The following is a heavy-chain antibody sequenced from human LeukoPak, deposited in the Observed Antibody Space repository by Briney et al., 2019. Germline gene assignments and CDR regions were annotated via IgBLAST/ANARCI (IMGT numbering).Heavy chain of an antibody. V-gene: IGHV3-23*01. CDR3: AATYYYDSSGYWPPYYYYGMDV. D-gene: IGHD3-22*01. CDR2: ISGSGGST. J-gene: IGHJ6*02. CDR1: GFTFSSYA. Sequence: GGSLRLSCAASGFTFSSYAMSWVRQAPGKGLEWVSAISGSGGSTYYADSVKGRFTISGDNSKNTLYLQMNSLRAEDTAVYYCAATYYYDSSGYWPPYYYYGMDVWGQGTTVTVSS.